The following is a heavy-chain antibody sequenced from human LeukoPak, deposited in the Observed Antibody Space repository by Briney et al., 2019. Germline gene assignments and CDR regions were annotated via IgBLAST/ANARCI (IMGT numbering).Heavy chain of an antibody. J-gene: IGHJ4*02. CDR3: ARGDRYPKQQLVPFDY. CDR2: ISAYNGNT. CDR1: GYTFASYG. V-gene: IGHV1-18*01. D-gene: IGHD6-13*01. Sequence: ASVKVSCKASGYTFASYGISWVRQAPGQGLEWMGWISAYNGNTNYAQKLQGRVTMTTDTSTSTAYMELRSLRSDDTAVYYCARGDRYPKQQLVPFDYWGQGTLVTVSS.